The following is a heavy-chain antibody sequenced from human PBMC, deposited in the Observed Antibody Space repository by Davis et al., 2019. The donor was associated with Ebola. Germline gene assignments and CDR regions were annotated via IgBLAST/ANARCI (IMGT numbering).Heavy chain of an antibody. J-gene: IGHJ6*02. V-gene: IGHV1-18*01. D-gene: IGHD3-3*01. CDR3: ARGIGFVDV. Sequence: NVQGRVTMTTDTSTSTAYMELSSLRSEDTAVYYCARGIGFVDVWGQGTTVTVSS.